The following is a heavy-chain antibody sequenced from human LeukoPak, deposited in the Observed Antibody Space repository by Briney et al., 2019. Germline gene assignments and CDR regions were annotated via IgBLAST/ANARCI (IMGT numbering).Heavy chain of an antibody. Sequence: GGSLRLSCAASGFTFSSYGMHWVRQAPGKGLEWVAVISYDGSNKYYADSVKGRFTISRDNSKNTLYLQMNSLRAEDTAVYYCANGGRYDSSEDWGQGTLVTVSS. D-gene: IGHD3-22*01. CDR2: ISYDGSNK. CDR3: ANGGRYDSSED. J-gene: IGHJ4*02. CDR1: GFTFSSYG. V-gene: IGHV3-30*18.